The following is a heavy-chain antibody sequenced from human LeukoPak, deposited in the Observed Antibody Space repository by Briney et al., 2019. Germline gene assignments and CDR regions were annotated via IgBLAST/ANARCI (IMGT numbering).Heavy chain of an antibody. CDR3: ARHHLATDYDILTGPLDY. CDR2: IYPGDSDT. CDR1: GYSFTSYW. Sequence: GESLKISCKGSGYSFTSYWIGWVRQMPGKGLEWMGIIYPGDSDTRYSPSFQGQVTISADKSISTAYLQWSSLKASDTAMYYCARHHLATDYDILTGPLDYWGQRTLVTVSS. V-gene: IGHV5-51*01. J-gene: IGHJ4*02. D-gene: IGHD3-9*01.